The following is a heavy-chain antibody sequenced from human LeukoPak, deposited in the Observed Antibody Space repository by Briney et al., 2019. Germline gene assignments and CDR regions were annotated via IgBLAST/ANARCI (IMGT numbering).Heavy chain of an antibody. V-gene: IGHV3-74*01. CDR2: ISTDGKTT. J-gene: IGHJ5*02. CDR1: GFTFSSYW. CDR3: ARGPS. Sequence: GGSLRLSCAASGFTFSSYWMHWVRQAPGKGLVWISCISTDGKTTRHADSVKGRFTISRDNSKNTLYLQMNSLRAEDTAVYYCARGPSWGQGTLVTVSS.